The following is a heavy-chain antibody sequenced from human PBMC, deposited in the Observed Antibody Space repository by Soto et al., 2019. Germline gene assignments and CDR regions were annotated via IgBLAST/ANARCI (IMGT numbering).Heavy chain of an antibody. CDR1: GYTFSNYA. V-gene: IGHV1-3*01. D-gene: IGHD1-1*01. Sequence: ASVKVSCKASGYTFSNYAMHWVRQAPGQSLEWMGWINGGTGQTKHSHRFQDRVSITRDTSASTAYMELSSLRSEDTAVYYCARGKGMEENYYYYGLDIWGQGTTVAVSS. CDR3: ARGKGMEENYYYYGLDI. J-gene: IGHJ6*02. CDR2: INGGTGQT.